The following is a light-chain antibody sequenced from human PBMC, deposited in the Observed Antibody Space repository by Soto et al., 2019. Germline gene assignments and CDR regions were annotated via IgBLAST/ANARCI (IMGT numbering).Light chain of an antibody. V-gene: IGKV3D-7*01. Sequence: EIVMTQSPATLSLSPGERATLSCRASQSVSSSYLSWYQQKPGQAPRLLIYGASTRATGIPARFSGSGSGTDFTLTISRLQPEDFAVYYCQQDYNLTLTLGWETKVDIK. CDR1: QSVSSSY. CDR3: QQDYNLTLT. CDR2: GAS. J-gene: IGKJ4*01.